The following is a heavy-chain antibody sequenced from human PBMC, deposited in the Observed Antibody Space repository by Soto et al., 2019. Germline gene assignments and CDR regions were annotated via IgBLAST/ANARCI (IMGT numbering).Heavy chain of an antibody. V-gene: IGHV3-23*01. J-gene: IGHJ1*01. CDR3: AKDKSVYSSGWSEYFQH. CDR1: GFTFSSYA. CDR2: ISGSGGST. D-gene: IGHD6-19*01. Sequence: GGSLRLSCAASGFTFSSYAMSWVRQAPGKGLEWVSAISGSGGSTYYADSVKGRFTISRDNSKNTLYLQMNSLRAEDTAVYYCAKDKSVYSSGWSEYFQHWGQGTLVTVSS.